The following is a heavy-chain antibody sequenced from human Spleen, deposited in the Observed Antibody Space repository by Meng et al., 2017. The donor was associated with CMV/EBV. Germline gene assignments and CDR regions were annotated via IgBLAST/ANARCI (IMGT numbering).Heavy chain of an antibody. Sequence: CCGASGIILEHYAMRWVREAAGKGLEGVSVIYTDSSRTYYADSVRGRFSVSRDDSKDMLYLRMNGLRAEDTAIYYCAKGSKWVQFDSRGQVTLVTVSS. CDR3: AKGSKWVQFDS. CDR1: GIILEHYA. J-gene: IGHJ4*02. CDR2: IYTDSSRT. V-gene: IGHV3-23*03. D-gene: IGHD1-1*01.